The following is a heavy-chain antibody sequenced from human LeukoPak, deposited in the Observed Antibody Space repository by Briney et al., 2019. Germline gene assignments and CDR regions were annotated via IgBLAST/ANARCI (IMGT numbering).Heavy chain of an antibody. Sequence: GGSLRLSCAASGFTFSSYGMHWVRQAPGKGLEWVSAISGSGGSTYYADSVKGRFTISRDNSKNTLYLQMNSLRAEDTAVYYCAKVDVTMVRGVIMGYYFDYWGQGTLVTVSS. V-gene: IGHV3-23*01. J-gene: IGHJ4*02. CDR2: ISGSGGST. D-gene: IGHD3-10*01. CDR1: GFTFSSYG. CDR3: AKVDVTMVRGVIMGYYFDY.